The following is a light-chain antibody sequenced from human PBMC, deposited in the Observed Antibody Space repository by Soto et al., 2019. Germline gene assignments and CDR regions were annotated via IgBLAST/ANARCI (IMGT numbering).Light chain of an antibody. CDR1: QSIRSH. Sequence: DIQMTQSPSAQSASVGDTVTITCRASQSIRSHLNWYQQKPGKAPKLLIYSASSLQSGVPSRFSGSGSGTEFTLTISSLQPDDFATYYCQQYNSYSLTFGGGTKVDIK. CDR3: QQYNSYSLT. CDR2: SAS. J-gene: IGKJ4*01. V-gene: IGKV1-39*01.